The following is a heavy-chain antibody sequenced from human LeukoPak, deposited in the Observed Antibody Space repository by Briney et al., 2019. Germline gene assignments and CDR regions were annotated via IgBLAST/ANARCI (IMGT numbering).Heavy chain of an antibody. CDR1: GFTFSSYS. CDR3: ARFVPAAYGMDV. J-gene: IGHJ6*02. Sequence: PGGSLRLSCAASGFTFSSYSMNWVRQAPGKGLEWVSSISSSSSYIYYADSVKGRFTISRDNAKNSLYLQMNNLRAEDTAVYYCARFVPAAYGMDVWGQGTTVTVSS. V-gene: IGHV3-21*01. D-gene: IGHD2-2*01. CDR2: ISSSSSYI.